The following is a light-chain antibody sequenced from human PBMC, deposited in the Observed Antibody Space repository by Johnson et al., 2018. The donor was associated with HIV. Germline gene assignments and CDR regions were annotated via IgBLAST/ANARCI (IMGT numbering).Light chain of an antibody. CDR1: SSNIGKNY. CDR3: GTWDSGLGALYV. V-gene: IGLV1-51*01. CDR2: DND. J-gene: IGLJ1*01. Sequence: QSVLTQPPSVSAAPRQKVTISCSGSSSNIGKNYVSWYRHLPGTAPKLLIYDNDKRPSGIPDRFSASKSGSSATLGITGLQTGDEADYYCGTWDSGLGALYVFGTGTKVTVL.